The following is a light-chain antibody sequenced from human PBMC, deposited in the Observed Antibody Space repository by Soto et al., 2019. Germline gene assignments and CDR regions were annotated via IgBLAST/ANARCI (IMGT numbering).Light chain of an antibody. J-gene: IGKJ3*01. CDR3: QQYDNLLS. CDR2: DAS. CDR1: QDISNY. Sequence: DIQMTQSPSSLSASVGDRVTITCQARQDISNYLNWYQQKPGKAPKLLIYDASNLETGAQSRFSGSGSGTDVTFTISSLQPEDIATYYCQQYDNLLSFGPGTKVDIK. V-gene: IGKV1-33*01.